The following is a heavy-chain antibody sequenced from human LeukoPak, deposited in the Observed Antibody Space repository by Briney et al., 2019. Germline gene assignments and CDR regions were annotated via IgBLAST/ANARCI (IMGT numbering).Heavy chain of an antibody. D-gene: IGHD2/OR15-2a*01. CDR3: ARDSFFGDFTGGSFDI. CDR2: INPNRGDT. CDR1: GYSFTGYY. Sequence: RASVKVSCKASGYSFTGYYIHWVRQAPGQGLEWMGWINPNRGDTNYAQKFQGRVTMTRDTSSSTAYMELSRLRSDDTAVYYCARDSFFGDFTGGSFDIWGQGTMVTVSS. V-gene: IGHV1-2*02. J-gene: IGHJ3*02.